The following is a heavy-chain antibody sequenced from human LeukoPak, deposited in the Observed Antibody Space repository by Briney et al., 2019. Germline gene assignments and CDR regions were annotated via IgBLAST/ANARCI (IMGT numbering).Heavy chain of an antibody. CDR2: INSTSAYK. J-gene: IGHJ4*01. D-gene: IGHD3-10*01. V-gene: IGHV3-21*01. Sequence: GGSLRLSCAASGFTFSSSSMNWVRQAPGKGLEWVSYINSTSAYKLYTGSVEGRFTISRDNAKNSLYLQMNSLRAEDTAVYYCARDTSGSYSITYFDYWGHGALVTVSA. CDR1: GFTFSSSS. CDR3: ARDTSGSYSITYFDY.